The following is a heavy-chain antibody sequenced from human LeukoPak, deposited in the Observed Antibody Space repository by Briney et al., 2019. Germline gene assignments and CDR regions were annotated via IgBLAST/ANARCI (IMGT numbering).Heavy chain of an antibody. Sequence: GGSLRLSCAASGFTFSNYAMSWVRQAPGKGLEWVSGISSSASTTYNADSVKGRFTISRDNSKNPLYLQMNSLRAGDTALYYCAKRSCSTATCYGGIDYWGQGTLVTVSS. CDR2: ISSSASTT. V-gene: IGHV3-23*01. CDR1: GFTFSNYA. CDR3: AKRSCSTATCYGGIDY. J-gene: IGHJ4*02. D-gene: IGHD2-2*01.